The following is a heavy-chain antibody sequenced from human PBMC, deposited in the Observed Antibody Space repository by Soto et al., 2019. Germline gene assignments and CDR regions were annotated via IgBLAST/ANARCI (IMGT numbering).Heavy chain of an antibody. D-gene: IGHD3-9*01. CDR1: GFSLSTSRMC. V-gene: IGHV2-70*01. Sequence: LKLTCTFSGFSLSTSRMCVSWIRQPPGKALEWLALIDWDDDKYYSTSLKTRLTISKDTSKNQAVLTMTNMDPVDTATYYCARIRTILSPSLDHYYYYGMDVWGQGTTVTVSS. CDR3: ARIRTILSPSLDHYYYYGMDV. CDR2: IDWDDDK. J-gene: IGHJ6*02.